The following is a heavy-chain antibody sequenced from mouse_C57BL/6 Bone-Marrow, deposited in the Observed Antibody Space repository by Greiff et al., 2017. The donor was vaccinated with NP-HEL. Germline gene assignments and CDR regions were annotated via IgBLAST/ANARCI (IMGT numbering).Heavy chain of an antibody. CDR3: ASRNDGYPAWFAY. Sequence: VQLQQSGPELVKPGASVKISCKASGYSFTGYYMNWVKQSPEKSLEWIGEINPSTGGTTYNQKFKAKATLTVDKSSSTAYMQLKSLTSEDSAVYYCASRNDGYPAWFAYWGQGTLVTVSA. CDR1: GYSFTGYY. J-gene: IGHJ3*01. D-gene: IGHD2-3*01. CDR2: INPSTGGT. V-gene: IGHV1-42*01.